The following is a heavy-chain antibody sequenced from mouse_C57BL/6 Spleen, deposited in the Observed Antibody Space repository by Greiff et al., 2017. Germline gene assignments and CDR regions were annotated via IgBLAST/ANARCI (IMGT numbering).Heavy chain of an antibody. D-gene: IGHD4-1*01. V-gene: IGHV1-26*01. CDR3: ARGKMGRGYFDV. Sequence: EVQLQQSGPELVKPGASVKISCKASGYTFTDYYMNWVKQSHGKSLEWIGDINPNNGGTSYNQKFKGKATLTVDKSSSTAYVELRSLTSEDSAVYYCARGKMGRGYFDVWGKGTTVTVSS. CDR1: GYTFTDYY. J-gene: IGHJ1*03. CDR2: INPNNGGT.